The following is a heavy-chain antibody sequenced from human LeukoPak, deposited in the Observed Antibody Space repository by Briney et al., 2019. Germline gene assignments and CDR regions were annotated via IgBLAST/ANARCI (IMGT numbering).Heavy chain of an antibody. CDR3: ARDRYDSVYNWFDP. J-gene: IGHJ5*02. CDR1: DGSISSYY. V-gene: IGHV4-4*07. CDR2: IYSSGST. D-gene: IGHD3-22*01. Sequence: SETLSLTCTVSDGSISSYYWSWIRQPAGKGLEWIGRIYSSGSTNYNPSLKSRVTMSVDTSKNQISLKLSSVTAADTAVYYCARDRYDSVYNWFDPWGQGTLVTVSS.